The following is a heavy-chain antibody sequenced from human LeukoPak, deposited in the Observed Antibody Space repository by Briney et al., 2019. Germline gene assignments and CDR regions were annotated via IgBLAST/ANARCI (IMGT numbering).Heavy chain of an antibody. CDR3: AREPGNNGDLDY. J-gene: IGHJ4*02. D-gene: IGHD4-17*01. V-gene: IGHV3-21*01. CDR2: ISTSGSST. CDR1: GFTFSTFN. Sequence: GGSLRLSCAASGFTFSTFNMNWVRQAPGKGLEWVSSISTSGSSTFYADSMKGRFTISRDNAKSSLYLQMSSLRAEDTAVYYCAREPGNNGDLDYWGQGTLVTVSS.